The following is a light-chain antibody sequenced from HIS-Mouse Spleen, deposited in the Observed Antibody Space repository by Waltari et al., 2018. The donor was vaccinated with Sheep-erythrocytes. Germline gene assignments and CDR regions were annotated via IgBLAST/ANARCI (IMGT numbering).Light chain of an antibody. V-gene: IGLV2-14*03. CDR1: SSDVGGYNY. CDR3: SSYTSSSTWV. Sequence: GQSITISCTGTSSDVGGYNYVSWYQQHPGKAPKLMIYDVSNRPSGVSNRFSGSMSGNTASLTISGLQAEDEADYYCSSYTSSSTWVFGGGTKLTVL. CDR2: DVS. J-gene: IGLJ3*02.